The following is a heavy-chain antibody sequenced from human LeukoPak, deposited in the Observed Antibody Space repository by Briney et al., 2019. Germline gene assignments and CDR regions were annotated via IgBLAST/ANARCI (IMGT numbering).Heavy chain of an antibody. CDR2: LSGTGFST. CDR1: GFTFDNYA. Sequence: GGSLRLSCAASGFTFDNYAMSWVRQTPGKGLEWVSALSGTGFSTFYADSVKGRFTISRDNSKNTLCLQMNSLRAEDTAVYYCAKASYHDSSGYYLLHPYNWFDPWGQGTLVTVSS. D-gene: IGHD3-22*01. J-gene: IGHJ5*02. CDR3: AKASYHDSSGYYLLHPYNWFDP. V-gene: IGHV3-23*01.